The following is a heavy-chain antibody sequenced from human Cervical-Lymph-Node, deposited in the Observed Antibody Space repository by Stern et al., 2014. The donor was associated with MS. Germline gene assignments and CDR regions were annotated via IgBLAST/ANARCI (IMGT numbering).Heavy chain of an antibody. V-gene: IGHV4-30-4*01. CDR1: GDFITSGDYY. CDR2: IYYSRRT. J-gene: IGHJ4*02. D-gene: IGHD1-14*01. CDR3: ARVIRTRTTAFDY. Sequence: QVQLQESGPGLVKPSQTLSLTCTVSGDFITSGDYYWSWIRQPPGKGLQFLGYIYYSRRTYYIPSLKSRLTMSIDMSKSQFSLQLSSVTAADTAMYYCARVIRTRTTAFDYWGPGTLVAVSS.